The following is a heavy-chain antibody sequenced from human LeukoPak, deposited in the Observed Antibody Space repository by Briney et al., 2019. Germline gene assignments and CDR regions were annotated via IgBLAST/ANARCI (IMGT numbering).Heavy chain of an antibody. V-gene: IGHV1-2*02. J-gene: IGHJ4*02. CDR2: INPNNGDT. CDR3: ASYPRGISTPPFDY. Sequence: ASVKVSCKASGYTFIAQYMHWVRQAPGQGLEWMGWINPNNGDTKYAQSFLGRVTMTRDTSTTTAYMELSSLRSDDTAVYFCASYPRGISTPPFDYWGQGTLVTVSS. CDR1: GYTFIAQY. D-gene: IGHD3-3*02.